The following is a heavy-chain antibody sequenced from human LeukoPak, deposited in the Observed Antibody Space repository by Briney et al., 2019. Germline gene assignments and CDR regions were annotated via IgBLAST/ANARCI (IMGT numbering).Heavy chain of an antibody. CDR2: IYTSGST. CDR1: GGSVNSASHY. J-gene: IGHJ4*02. D-gene: IGHD6-13*01. CDR3: AKSFYSSRWSFDS. V-gene: IGHV4-61*09. Sequence: PSETLSLACTVFGGSVNSASHYWNWIRQPAGKGLEWIGHIYTSGSTDYNPTLKSRVTISVDTSKNQFSLTLNSVTAADTAVYYCAKSFYSSRWSFDSWGQGTLVTVSS.